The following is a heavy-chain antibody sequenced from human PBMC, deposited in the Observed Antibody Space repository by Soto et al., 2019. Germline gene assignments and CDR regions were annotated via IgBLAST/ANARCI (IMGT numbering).Heavy chain of an antibody. CDR2: ISAYNGNT. CDR1: GYTFTSYG. V-gene: IGHV1-18*01. Sequence: ASVKVSCKASGYTFTSYGISWVRQAPGQGLEWMGWISAYNGNTNYAQKLQGRVTMTTDISTSTAYMELRSLRSDDTAVYYCARACSGWCNFYYWGQGSLVPVSS. J-gene: IGHJ4*02. CDR3: ARACSGWCNFYY. D-gene: IGHD6-13*01.